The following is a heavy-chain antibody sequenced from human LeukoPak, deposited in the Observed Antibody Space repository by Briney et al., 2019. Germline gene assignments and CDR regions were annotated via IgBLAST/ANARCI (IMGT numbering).Heavy chain of an antibody. CDR1: RFTFSSYG. CDR2: ISYDGSNK. D-gene: IGHD1-26*01. CDR3: AKTAGISGSPYCFDY. Sequence: PGGSLRLSCAASRFTFSSYGMHWVRQAPGKGLEWVAVISYDGSNKYYADSVKGRFTISRDNSKNTLYLQMNSLRAEDTAVYYCAKTAGISGSPYCFDYWGQGTLVTVSS. V-gene: IGHV3-30*18. J-gene: IGHJ4*02.